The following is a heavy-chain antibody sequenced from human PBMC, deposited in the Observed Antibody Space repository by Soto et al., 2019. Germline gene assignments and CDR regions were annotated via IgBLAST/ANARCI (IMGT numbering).Heavy chain of an antibody. CDR3: SMYIFGYVHY. Sequence: EAQVVESGGGLAQPGGSLRLSCAASGFSLSSQWMHWIRQAPGKGLEWVSRINPDGTTIYADSVKGRFTISRDNAKNTVYLQMNSLTAEDTAMCYCSMYIFGYVHYWGQGSLVTVSS. CDR1: GFSLSSQW. V-gene: IGHV3-74*01. J-gene: IGHJ4*02. CDR2: INPDGTT. D-gene: IGHD3-10*02.